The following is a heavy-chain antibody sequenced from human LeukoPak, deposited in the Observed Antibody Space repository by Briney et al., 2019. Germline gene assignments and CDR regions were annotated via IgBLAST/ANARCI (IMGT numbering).Heavy chain of an antibody. J-gene: IGHJ4*02. CDR3: ARSAYYDSRGYYFDY. V-gene: IGHV3-74*01. D-gene: IGHD3-22*01. Sequence: GGSLRLSCAASGFTFSSYSMNWVRQAPGKGLVWVSRINGDGSRTTYADSVKGRFTISRDNAKNTLYVQMNSLREEDTAVYFCARSAYYDSRGYYFDYWGQGNLVTVSS. CDR2: INGDGSRT. CDR1: GFTFSSYS.